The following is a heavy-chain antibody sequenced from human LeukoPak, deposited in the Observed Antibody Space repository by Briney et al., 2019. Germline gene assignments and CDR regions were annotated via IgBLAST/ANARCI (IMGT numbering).Heavy chain of an antibody. CDR1: GFTFSSYW. D-gene: IGHD3-22*01. V-gene: IGHV3-74*01. CDR2: VNSDGSNA. J-gene: IGHJ4*02. Sequence: GGSLRLSCAASGFTFSSYWMHWVRQAPGKGLVWVSRVNSDGSNATYADSVKGRFTISRDNAKNTLYLQMNSLRAEDTAVYYCARDWGDSSGYLLDYWGQGTLVTVSS. CDR3: ARDWGDSSGYLLDY.